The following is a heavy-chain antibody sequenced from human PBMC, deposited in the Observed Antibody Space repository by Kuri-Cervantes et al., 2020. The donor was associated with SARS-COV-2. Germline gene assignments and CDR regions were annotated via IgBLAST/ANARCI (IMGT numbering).Heavy chain of an antibody. V-gene: IGHV3-23*01. D-gene: IGHD3-16*01. CDR3: AEHYETYHPPQGFDI. J-gene: IGHJ3*02. CDR1: GFTFSTYA. Sequence: GESLKISCASSGFTFSTYAMSWVRQAPGKGLEWVSGISGSGGTTYYADYVKGRFTISRDNSKNTLYLQMNSLRADDTAVYYCAEHYETYHPPQGFDIWGQGTMVTVSS. CDR2: ISGSGGTT.